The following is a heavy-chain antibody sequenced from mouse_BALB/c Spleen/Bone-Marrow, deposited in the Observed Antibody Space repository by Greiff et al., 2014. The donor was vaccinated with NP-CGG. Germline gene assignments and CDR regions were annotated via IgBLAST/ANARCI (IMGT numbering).Heavy chain of an antibody. CDR3: AREDYGYARDY. J-gene: IGHJ4*01. CDR1: GYTFTSYW. D-gene: IGHD1-1*01. Sequence: QVQLQQSGAELVRPGASVKLSCKASGYTFTSYWMNWVKQRPEQGLEWIGRIDPYDTETHYNQKFRDKAILTLDKSSGTACMQLSSLTSEDSAVYYCAREDYGYARDYWGQGTSVTVSS. V-gene: IGHV1-52*01. CDR2: IDPYDTET.